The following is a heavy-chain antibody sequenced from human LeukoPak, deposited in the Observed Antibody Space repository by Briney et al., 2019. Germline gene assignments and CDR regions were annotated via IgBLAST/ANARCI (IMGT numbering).Heavy chain of an antibody. D-gene: IGHD6-13*01. V-gene: IGHV4-38-2*01. J-gene: IGHJ4*02. CDR1: GYSISSGYY. Sequence: SETLSLTCAVSGYSISSGYYWGWIRQPPGKGLEWIGSIYHSGSTYYNPSLKSRVTISVDTSKNQFSLKLSSVTAADTAVYYCARTLWGGSVAAAGPYYFDYWGQGTLVTVSS. CDR2: IYHSGST. CDR3: ARTLWGGSVAAAGPYYFDY.